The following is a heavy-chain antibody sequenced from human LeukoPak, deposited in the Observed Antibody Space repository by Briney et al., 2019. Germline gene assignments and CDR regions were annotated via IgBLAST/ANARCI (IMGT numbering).Heavy chain of an antibody. V-gene: IGHV4-59*01. D-gene: IGHD2-15*01. CDR3: ARCHCSGGSCYSGYYYMDV. Sequence: PSETLSLTCSVSGGSISSYYWSWIRQPPGKGLEWIGYIYYTGSTNYNPSLKGRVTISVDTSKKQFSLKLSSVTAADTAVYYCARCHCSGGSCYSGYYYMDVWGKGTTVTVSS. CDR1: GGSISSYY. CDR2: IYYTGST. J-gene: IGHJ6*03.